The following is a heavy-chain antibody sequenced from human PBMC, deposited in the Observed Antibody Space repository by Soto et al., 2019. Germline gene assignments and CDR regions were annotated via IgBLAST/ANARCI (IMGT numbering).Heavy chain of an antibody. J-gene: IGHJ4*02. CDR2: TSPYNGHT. V-gene: IGHV1-18*01. Sequence: QVQLVQPGAEVKKPGASVKVSCKTSGYTFRSYGISWVRQAPGQGLEWMGWTSPYNGHTNYAQKFQGRVTMTTDTSTTTAYMELRSLRYDDTAVYYCTRVGYYGSGTSDDWGQGTLVTVSS. CDR3: TRVGYYGSGTSDD. CDR1: GYTFRSYG. D-gene: IGHD3-10*01.